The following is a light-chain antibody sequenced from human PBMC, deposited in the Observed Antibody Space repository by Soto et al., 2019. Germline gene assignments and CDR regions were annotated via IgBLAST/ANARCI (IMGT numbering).Light chain of an antibody. V-gene: IGLV2-23*02. Sequence: QSALTQPASVSGSPGQSITISCTGTSSDVGSYNLVSCYQQHPGKAPKLMIYEVSKRPSGVSNRVSGSKSGNTASLTISVLQAEDAADYYCCSYAGSSTLVFGGGTQLTVL. CDR1: SSDVGSYNL. J-gene: IGLJ3*02. CDR2: EVS. CDR3: CSYAGSSTLV.